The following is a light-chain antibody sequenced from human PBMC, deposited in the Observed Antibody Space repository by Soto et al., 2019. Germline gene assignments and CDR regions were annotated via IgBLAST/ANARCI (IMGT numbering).Light chain of an antibody. Sequence: QSVLTQPPSVSGAPGQRVTISCTGSSSNIGAGYDVHWYQQLPGTAPKLLIYGNSNRPSGVPDRFSGSKSGTSASLAITGLQAEDEADYYGQSYDSSLGGWVFGGGTKLTVL. CDR1: SSNIGAGYD. CDR2: GNS. CDR3: QSYDSSLGGWV. V-gene: IGLV1-40*01. J-gene: IGLJ3*02.